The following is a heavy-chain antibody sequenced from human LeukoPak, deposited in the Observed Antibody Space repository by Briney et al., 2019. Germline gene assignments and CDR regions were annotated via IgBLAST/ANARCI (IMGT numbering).Heavy chain of an antibody. CDR3: ASEAFCAGGRCYLQRVSS. V-gene: IGHV1-2*02. J-gene: IGHJ5*02. CDR2: TDANSGDT. CDR1: GYTFTAYY. D-gene: IGHD2-15*01. Sequence: GASVKVSCKASGYTFTAYYIHWVRQAPGQGLEWMGWTDANSGDTKYAQKFQGRITISRDTSIGTAYLELSSLISDDTAVYYCASEAFCAGGRCYLQRVSSWGPGTLVTVSS.